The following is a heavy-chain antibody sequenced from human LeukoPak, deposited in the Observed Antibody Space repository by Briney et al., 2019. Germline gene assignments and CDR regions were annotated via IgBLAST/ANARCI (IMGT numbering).Heavy chain of an antibody. CDR1: GFTVSRNF. CDR3: ARTRTFGETSDAFDI. V-gene: IGHV3-66*01. D-gene: IGHD3-10*01. J-gene: IGHJ3*02. Sequence: PGGSLRLSCAASGFTVSRNFMSWVRQAPGKGLEWVSVIYSGGYTNYVDSVKDRFTISRDNSKNTLYLQMNSLRAEDTAVYFCARTRTFGETSDAFDIWGQGTMVTVSS. CDR2: IYSGGYT.